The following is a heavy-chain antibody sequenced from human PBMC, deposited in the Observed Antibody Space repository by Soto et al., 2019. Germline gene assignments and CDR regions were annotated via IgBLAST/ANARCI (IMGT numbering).Heavy chain of an antibody. D-gene: IGHD2-8*01. J-gene: IGHJ6*02. V-gene: IGHV4-4*02. CDR1: SGSIDTTNW. Sequence: QVQLQESGPGLVKPSGTLSLTCAVSSGSIDTTNWWSWVRQPPGKGLEWIGDIFNSGNTYYNPSLASRATISVDTSKNQFSLNLRSVTAADTAVYYCARRTWGMDVWGQGTTVTVSS. CDR3: ARRTWGMDV. CDR2: IFNSGNT.